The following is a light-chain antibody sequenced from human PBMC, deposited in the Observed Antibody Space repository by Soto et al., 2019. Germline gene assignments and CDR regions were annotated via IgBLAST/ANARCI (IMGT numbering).Light chain of an antibody. V-gene: IGKV3-15*01. CDR1: QSVSSN. Sequence: EIVMTQSPATLSVSQGERATLSCRASQSVSSNLAWYQQKPGQAPRLLIYGASTRATGIPARFSGNGSGTEFTLTISSLQSEDFAVYYCQQYNNWPTFGQGTKVEIK. CDR2: GAS. CDR3: QQYNNWPT. J-gene: IGKJ1*01.